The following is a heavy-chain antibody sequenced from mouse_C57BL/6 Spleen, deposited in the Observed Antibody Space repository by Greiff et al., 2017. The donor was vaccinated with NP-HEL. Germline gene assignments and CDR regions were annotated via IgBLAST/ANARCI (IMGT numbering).Heavy chain of an antibody. V-gene: IGHV1-64*01. CDR1: GYTFTSYW. J-gene: IGHJ3*01. D-gene: IGHD1-1*01. Sequence: QVQLQQPGAELVKPGASVKLSCTASGYTFTSYWMHWVKQRPGQGLEWIGMIHPNSGSTNSTEKFKSKATLTVDKSSSTAYMQLSSLTSEDSAVYYCARDYGSSYPFAYWGQGTLVTVSA. CDR2: IHPNSGST. CDR3: ARDYGSSYPFAY.